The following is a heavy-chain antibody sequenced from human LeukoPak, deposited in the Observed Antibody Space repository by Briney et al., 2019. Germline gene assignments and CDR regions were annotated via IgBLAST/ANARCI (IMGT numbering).Heavy chain of an antibody. CDR1: GYTFIGYY. V-gene: IGHV1-2*02. J-gene: IGHJ5*02. Sequence: ASVKFSCKASGYTFIGYYIHWVRQAPGQGLEWMGWINPNTGGTNYAEKFQGKVTMTRDTSISTAYMELNSLRAEDTAVYYCAKDLSLWRGFDPWGQGTLVTVSS. CDR2: INPNTGGT. D-gene: IGHD2-21*01. CDR3: AKDLSLWRGFDP.